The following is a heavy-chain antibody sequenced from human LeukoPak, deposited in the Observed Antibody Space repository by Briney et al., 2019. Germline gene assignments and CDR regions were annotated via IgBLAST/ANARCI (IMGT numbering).Heavy chain of an antibody. CDR3: ARAHAPSSPAAILPWVDPQHRFETLFDY. J-gene: IGHJ4*02. V-gene: IGHV4-61*01. CDR1: GGSVSSGSYY. CDR2: IYYSGST. D-gene: IGHD2-2*01. Sequence: SETLSLTCTVSGGSVSSGSYYWSWIRQPPGKGLEWIGYIYYSGSTNHNPALKSRFTISVDTSRNQFSLKLSSVTAADTAVYYCARAHAPSSPAAILPWVDPQHRFETLFDYWGQGTLVTVSS.